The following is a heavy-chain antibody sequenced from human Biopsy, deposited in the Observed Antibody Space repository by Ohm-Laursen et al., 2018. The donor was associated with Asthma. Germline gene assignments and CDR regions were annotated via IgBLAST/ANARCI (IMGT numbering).Heavy chain of an antibody. Sequence: GTLSLTCTVSGGSISSDYGSWPRQSPGKGLEWIGYIHNSGNTNYNPSLKSRVTISLDTSKNHFSLRLSFVTAADTAVYFCARGQGRGIQLWSLDPWGQGTLVTVSS. CDR2: IHNSGNT. J-gene: IGHJ5*02. D-gene: IGHD5-18*01. CDR1: GGSISSDY. CDR3: ARGQGRGIQLWSLDP. V-gene: IGHV4-59*01.